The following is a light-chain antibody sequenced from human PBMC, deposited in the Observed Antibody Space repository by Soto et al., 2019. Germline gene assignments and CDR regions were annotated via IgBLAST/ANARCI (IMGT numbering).Light chain of an antibody. CDR2: GAS. CDR3: QQYGSSSYT. J-gene: IGKJ2*01. Sequence: EIVLTQSPGTLSLSAGERATLSCRASQSVSSTYLAWYQQNPGQAPRLVIYGASSRATGIPDRFSGSGSGTDFTLTISRLEPEDFAVYFCQQYGSSSYTFGQGTKLEIK. CDR1: QSVSSTY. V-gene: IGKV3-20*01.